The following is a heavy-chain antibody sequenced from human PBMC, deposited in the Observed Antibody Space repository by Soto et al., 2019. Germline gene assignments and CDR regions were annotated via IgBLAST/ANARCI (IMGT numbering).Heavy chain of an antibody. CDR2: IYSAGST. Sequence: PGGSLRLSCAASGFTFSSYAMNWVRQAPGKGLEWVSVIYSAGSTYYANAVKGRFTISRDISENKIFLELNGLTVDDTAVYYCARASETEYSRSIFFDYWGRGTVVTVSS. J-gene: IGHJ4*01. CDR1: GFTFSSYA. V-gene: IGHV3-23*03. CDR3: ARASETEYSRSIFFDY. D-gene: IGHD6-13*01.